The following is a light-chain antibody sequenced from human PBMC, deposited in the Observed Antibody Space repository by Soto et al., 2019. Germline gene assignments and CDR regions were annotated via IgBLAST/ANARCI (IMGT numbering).Light chain of an antibody. CDR3: QQYNSFPYT. CDR1: ESISGW. Sequence: DIQLTQSPFTLSASVGDRVTITCRASESISGWLAWYQQIPGKAPSLLIYKASTLQCGVPSRFSGSGFGTEFTLTISSLQPDDFATYYCQQYNSFPYTFGQGTKLEIK. V-gene: IGKV1-5*03. J-gene: IGKJ2*01. CDR2: KAS.